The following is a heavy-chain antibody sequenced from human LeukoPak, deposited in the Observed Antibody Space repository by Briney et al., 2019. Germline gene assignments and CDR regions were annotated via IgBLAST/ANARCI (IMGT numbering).Heavy chain of an antibody. Sequence: PGGSLRLSCAASGFTFSSYSMNWVRQAPGKGLEWVSSISSSSSYLYYADSVKGRFTISRDNAKNSVYLQMNSLRAEDTAVYYCAELGITMIGGVWGKGTTVTISS. V-gene: IGHV3-21*06. D-gene: IGHD3-10*02. CDR2: ISSSSSYL. CDR3: AELGITMIGGV. CDR1: GFTFSSYS. J-gene: IGHJ6*04.